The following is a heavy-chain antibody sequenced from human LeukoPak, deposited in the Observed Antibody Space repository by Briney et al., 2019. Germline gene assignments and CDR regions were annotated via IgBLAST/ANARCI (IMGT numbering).Heavy chain of an antibody. Sequence: SDTLSLTCTVSGGSISNYYWSWIRKSAGKGLEWIGRIHSSGSTNYNPSIKSRVTMSVDTSMNQFSLKLNSVTAADTAVYFCARGGAYDSSGYSPDYWGQGTLVTVSS. CDR3: ARGGAYDSSGYSPDY. V-gene: IGHV4-4*07. J-gene: IGHJ4*02. CDR2: IHSSGST. CDR1: GGSISNYY. D-gene: IGHD3-22*01.